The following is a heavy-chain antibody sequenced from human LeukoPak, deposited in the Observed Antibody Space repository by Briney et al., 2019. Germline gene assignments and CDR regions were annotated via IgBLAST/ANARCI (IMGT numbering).Heavy chain of an antibody. J-gene: IGHJ4*02. CDR2: IHYDGNT. V-gene: IGHV4-39*01. CDR3: ARHSLNNYGSYY. D-gene: IGHD5-24*01. CDR1: GGSISSSTYS. Sequence: SETLSLTCTVSGGSISSSTYSWTWIRQPPGKGLEWIGSIHYDGNTYYKPSLKSQVTISVDTSKIQFSLRLSSATAADMATYYCARHSLNNYGSYYWGQGTLVTVSS.